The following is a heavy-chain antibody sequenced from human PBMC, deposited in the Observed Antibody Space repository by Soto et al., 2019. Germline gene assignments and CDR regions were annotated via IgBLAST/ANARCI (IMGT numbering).Heavy chain of an antibody. D-gene: IGHD6-13*01. V-gene: IGHV4-59*08. J-gene: IGHJ4*02. CDR1: GGSISSYY. Sequence: PSETLSLTCTVSGGSISSYYWSWIRQPPGKGLEWIGYIYYSGSSNYNPSLKSRVSISVDTSKNQFSLKLSSVTAADTAVYYCARHSSSWPIFDYWGQGTLVTVSS. CDR2: IYYSGSS. CDR3: ARHSSSWPIFDY.